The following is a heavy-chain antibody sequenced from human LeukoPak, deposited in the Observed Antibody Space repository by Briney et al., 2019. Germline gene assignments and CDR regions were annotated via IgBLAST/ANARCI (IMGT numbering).Heavy chain of an antibody. J-gene: IGHJ4*02. CDR3: ARGPLLWFGDPSDY. CDR2: IKQDGSEK. D-gene: IGHD3-10*01. V-gene: IGHV3-7*03. CDR1: GFTFSSYW. Sequence: GGSLRLSCAASGFTFSSYWMSWVRQAPGKGLEWVANIKQDGSEKYYVDSVKGRFTISRDNAKNSLYLQMNSLRAEDTAVYYCARGPLLWFGDPSDYWGQGTLSPSPQ.